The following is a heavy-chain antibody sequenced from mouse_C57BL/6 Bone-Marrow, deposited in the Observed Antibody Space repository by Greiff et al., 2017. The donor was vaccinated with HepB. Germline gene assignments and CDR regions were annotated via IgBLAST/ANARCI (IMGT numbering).Heavy chain of an antibody. CDR1: GFTFTDYY. V-gene: IGHV7-3*01. Sequence: EVMLEESGGGLVQPGGSLSLSCAASGFTFTDYYMSWVRQPPGKALEWLGFIRNKANGYTTEYSASVKGRFTISRDNSQSILYLQMNALRAEDSATYYCARYRLGGYFDVWGTGTTVTVSS. CDR3: ARYRLGGYFDV. CDR2: IRNKANGYTT. J-gene: IGHJ1*03. D-gene: IGHD1-2*01.